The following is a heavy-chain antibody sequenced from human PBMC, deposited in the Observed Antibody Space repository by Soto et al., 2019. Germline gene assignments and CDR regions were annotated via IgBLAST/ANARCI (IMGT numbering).Heavy chain of an antibody. CDR1: GFTFSTYW. CDR3: ARGTRVGGFGELQY. V-gene: IGHV3-74*01. CDR2: ITNDGSIT. Sequence: EVQLVESGGGLVQPGGSLRLSCAASGFTFSTYWMHWVRQAPGKGLVWVSRITNDGSITNYADSVKGRFTISRDNAKNTLYLQMDSLGAEDTAVYYCARGTRVGGFGELQYWGRGTLVTVSS. J-gene: IGHJ4*01. D-gene: IGHD3-10*01.